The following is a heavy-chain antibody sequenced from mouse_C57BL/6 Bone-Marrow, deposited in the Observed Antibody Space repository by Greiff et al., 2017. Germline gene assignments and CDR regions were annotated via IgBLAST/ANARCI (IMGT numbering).Heavy chain of an antibody. CDR2: IDPSDSET. V-gene: IGHV1-52*01. J-gene: IGHJ2*01. CDR3: ACVLFPYGNYRYDY. CDR1: GYTFTSYW. D-gene: IGHD2-1*01. Sequence: QVQLQQPGAELVRPGSSVKLSCKASGYTFTSYWMHWVKQRPIQGLEWIGNIDPSDSETHYNQKFKDKATLTVDKSSSTAYMQLSSLTSEDSAVYYCACVLFPYGNYRYDYWGQGTTLTVSA.